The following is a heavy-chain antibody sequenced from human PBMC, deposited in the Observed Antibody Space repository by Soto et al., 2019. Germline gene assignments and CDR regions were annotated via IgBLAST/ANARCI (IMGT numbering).Heavy chain of an antibody. J-gene: IGHJ4*01. CDR1: GGPISKSF. CDR3: ATSAIMGLEVAGHFDN. Sequence: PXTLSLSCIVSGGPISKSFRSWIRQPVGKGLEWIGRMYTRGSADYNPSLKSRVTMSLDSSKNQCSLKVRSVTAADTAVYYCATSAIMGLEVAGHFDNWGQGTLVTV. D-gene: IGHD3-16*01. V-gene: IGHV4-4*07. CDR2: MYTRGSA.